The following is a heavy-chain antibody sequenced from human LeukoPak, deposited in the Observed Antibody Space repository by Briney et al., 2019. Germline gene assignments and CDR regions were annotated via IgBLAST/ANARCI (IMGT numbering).Heavy chain of an antibody. CDR1: GGSISSYY. Sequence: SETPSLTCTVSGGSISSYYWSWIRQPPGKGLEWIGYIYYSGSTNYNPSLKSRVTISMDTSKNQLFLNLNSVTAADTAIYYCARESPKSGNYIGADAFDMWGQGTMVTVSS. V-gene: IGHV4-59*12. CDR3: ARESPKSGNYIGADAFDM. CDR2: IYYSGST. D-gene: IGHD1-26*01. J-gene: IGHJ3*02.